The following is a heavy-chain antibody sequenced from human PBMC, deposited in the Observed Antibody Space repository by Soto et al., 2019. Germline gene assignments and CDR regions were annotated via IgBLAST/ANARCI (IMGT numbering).Heavy chain of an antibody. V-gene: IGHV5-10-1*01. CDR1: GYTFTSYY. J-gene: IGHJ6*02. CDR2: IDPSDSYT. D-gene: IGHD5-18*01. CDR3: ARGDTAIVRKGVVV. Sequence: GESLKISCEGSGYTFTSYYITWARQLPGKGLEWMGRIDPSDSYTTYNPSFEGHVTISADKSIRTAYLQWTSLEASDTAMYYCARGDTAIVRKGVVVWGQGTPVTVSS.